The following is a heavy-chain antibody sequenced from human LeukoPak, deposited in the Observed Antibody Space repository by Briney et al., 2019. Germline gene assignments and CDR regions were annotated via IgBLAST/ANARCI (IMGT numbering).Heavy chain of an antibody. D-gene: IGHD2-2*02. V-gene: IGHV3-33*01. CDR1: GFTFSSYG. CDR3: ATSIVVVPAAIGRH. CDR2: IWYDGSNK. Sequence: GGSLRLSCAASGFTFSSYGMHWVRQAPGKGLEWVAVIWYDGSNKYYADSVKGRFTISRDNSKNTLYLQMNSLRAEDTAVYYCATSIVVVPAAIGRHWGQGTLVTVPS. J-gene: IGHJ4*02.